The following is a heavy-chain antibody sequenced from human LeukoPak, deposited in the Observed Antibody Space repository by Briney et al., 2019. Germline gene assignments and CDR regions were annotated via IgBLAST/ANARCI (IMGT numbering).Heavy chain of an antibody. CDR3: ARAAAAGNDY. Sequence: SETLSLTCAVYGGSFSGYYWSWIRQPPGKGLEWIGEINHSGSTNYNPSLKSRVTISVDTSKNQFSLKLSSVTAADTAAYYCARAAAAGNDYWGQGTLVTVSS. V-gene: IGHV4-34*01. D-gene: IGHD6-13*01. J-gene: IGHJ4*02. CDR2: INHSGST. CDR1: GGSFSGYY.